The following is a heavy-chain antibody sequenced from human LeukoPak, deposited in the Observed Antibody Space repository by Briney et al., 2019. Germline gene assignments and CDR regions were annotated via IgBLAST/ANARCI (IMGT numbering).Heavy chain of an antibody. D-gene: IGHD6-13*01. V-gene: IGHV4-59*01. CDR3: ASGGDSSSSWGY. CDR1: GGSISSYY. J-gene: IGHJ4*02. Sequence: SEALSLTCTVSGGSISSYYWSWIRQPPGKGLEWIGYIYYSGSTNYNPSLKSRVTISVDTSKNQFSLKLSSVTAADTAVYYCASGGDSSSSWGYWGQGTLVTVSS. CDR2: IYYSGST.